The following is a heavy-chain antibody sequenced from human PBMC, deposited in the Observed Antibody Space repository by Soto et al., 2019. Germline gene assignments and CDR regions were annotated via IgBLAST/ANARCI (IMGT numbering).Heavy chain of an antibody. CDR1: GYTFTGYY. Sequence: ASVKVSCKASGYTFTGYYMHWVRQAPGQGLEWMGWINPNSGGTNYAQKFQGWVTMTRDTSISTAYMELSRLRSDDTAVYYCARGPHIVVVPAAMILPSDYWGQGTLVTVSS. D-gene: IGHD2-2*01. CDR2: INPNSGGT. CDR3: ARGPHIVVVPAAMILPSDY. V-gene: IGHV1-2*04. J-gene: IGHJ4*02.